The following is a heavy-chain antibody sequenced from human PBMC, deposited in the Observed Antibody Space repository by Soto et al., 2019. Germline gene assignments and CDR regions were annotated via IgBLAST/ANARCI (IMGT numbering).Heavy chain of an antibody. Sequence: SVKVSCKASGGTFSSYAISWVRQAPGQGLEWMGGIIPIFGTANYAQKFQGRVTITADESTSTAYMELSSLRSEDTAVYYCATETQSGYFRYFDYWGQGTLVTVSS. J-gene: IGHJ4*02. V-gene: IGHV1-69*13. CDR2: IIPIFGTA. CDR1: GGTFSSYA. D-gene: IGHD3-22*01. CDR3: ATETQSGYFRYFDY.